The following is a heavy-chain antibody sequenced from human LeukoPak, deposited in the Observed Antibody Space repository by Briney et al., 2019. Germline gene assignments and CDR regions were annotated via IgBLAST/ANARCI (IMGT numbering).Heavy chain of an antibody. CDR1: GFTSSSYW. V-gene: IGHV3-7*03. Sequence: GGSLRLSCAASGFTSSSYWMSWVRQAPGKGVEWVAAINQDGSEKYYVYPVKGRFTISRDNAKNSLYLQMNSLRAEDTALYYCARDIVEVYYDSSGYYPRVFDYWGQGTLVTVSS. J-gene: IGHJ4*02. D-gene: IGHD3-22*01. CDR3: ARDIVEVYYDSSGYYPRVFDY. CDR2: INQDGSEK.